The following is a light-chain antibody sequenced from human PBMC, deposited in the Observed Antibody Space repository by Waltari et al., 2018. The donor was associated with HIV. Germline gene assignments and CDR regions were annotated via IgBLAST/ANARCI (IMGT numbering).Light chain of an antibody. J-gene: IGLJ3*02. CDR1: IMHVGEY. Sequence: QSALPQPDSVSGSPGQSITISGSGTIMHVGEYVSWYLQQPGKAPKPLLSEVSNRPSGVSNRFAGSKSGNTASLTISGLQAEDEADYYCSSYTTSSTWVFGGGTKLTVL. V-gene: IGLV2-14*01. CDR2: EVS. CDR3: SSYTTSSTWV.